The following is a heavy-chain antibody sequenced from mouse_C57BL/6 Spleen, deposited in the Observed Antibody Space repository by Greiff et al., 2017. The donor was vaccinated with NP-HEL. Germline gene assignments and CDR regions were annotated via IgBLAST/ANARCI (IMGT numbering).Heavy chain of an antibody. Sequence: QVQLKESGPELVKPGASVKISCKASGYTFTDYYINWVKQRPGQGLEWIGWIFPGSGSTYYNEKFKGKATLTVDKSSSTAYMLLSSLTSEDSAVYFCARSYGSSYGYFDVWGTGTTVTVSS. CDR2: IFPGSGST. CDR1: GYTFTDYY. V-gene: IGHV1-75*01. D-gene: IGHD1-1*01. CDR3: ARSYGSSYGYFDV. J-gene: IGHJ1*03.